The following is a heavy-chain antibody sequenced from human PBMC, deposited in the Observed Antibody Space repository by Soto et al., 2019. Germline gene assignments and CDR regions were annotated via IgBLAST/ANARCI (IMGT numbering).Heavy chain of an antibody. Sequence: SETLSLTCTVSGDSVTSDSHYWGWIRQPPGKGLESIANIYYDGNTYYNPSLKCRVTISLDTSKNQFSLRLNSVTAADTAVYFCARAGTTMVRGVISGWFDPWGQGTLVTVPQ. D-gene: IGHD3-10*01. CDR1: GDSVTSDSHY. V-gene: IGHV4-39*01. CDR2: IYYDGNT. J-gene: IGHJ5*02. CDR3: ARAGTTMVRGVISGWFDP.